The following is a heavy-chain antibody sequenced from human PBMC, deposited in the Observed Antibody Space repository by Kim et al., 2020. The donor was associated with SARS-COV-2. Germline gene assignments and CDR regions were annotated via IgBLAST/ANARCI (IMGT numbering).Heavy chain of an antibody. CDR2: INHSGST. CDR3: ARGGTRGPHYCSGGSCYNPGRAFDI. J-gene: IGHJ3*02. CDR1: GGSFSGYY. D-gene: IGHD2-15*01. Sequence: SETLSLTCAVYGGSFSGYYWSWIRQPPGKGLEWIGEINHSGSTNYNPSLKSRVTISVDTSKNQFSLKLSSVTAADTAVYYCARGGTRGPHYCSGGSCYNPGRAFDIWGQGTMVTVSS. V-gene: IGHV4-34*01.